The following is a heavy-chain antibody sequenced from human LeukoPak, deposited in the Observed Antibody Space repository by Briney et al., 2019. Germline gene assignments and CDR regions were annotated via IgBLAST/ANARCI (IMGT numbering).Heavy chain of an antibody. Sequence: PGGSLRLSCAASGFTFSNYWMSWVRQAPGKGPEWVANIKQDESKTYYVDSVKGRFTISRDSAKNSLYLQMNSLRAEDTAVYYCARDPPIYGSGSYYTDYWGQGTLVTVSS. D-gene: IGHD3-10*01. CDR2: IKQDESKT. CDR3: ARDPPIYGSGSYYTDY. V-gene: IGHV3-7*01. CDR1: GFTFSNYW. J-gene: IGHJ4*02.